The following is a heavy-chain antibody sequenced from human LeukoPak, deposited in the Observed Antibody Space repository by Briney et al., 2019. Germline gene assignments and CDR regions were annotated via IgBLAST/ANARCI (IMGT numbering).Heavy chain of an antibody. CDR1: GFTFDDYA. D-gene: IGHD6-19*01. Sequence: GGSLRLSCAASGFTFDDYAMHWVRQAPGKGLEWVSGISWNSGTIGYADSVKGRFTISRDNAKNSLYLQMNSLRTEDTALYYCAKDSRPIAVAGQLNWGQGTLVTVSS. J-gene: IGHJ4*02. CDR2: ISWNSGTI. CDR3: AKDSRPIAVAGQLN. V-gene: IGHV3-9*01.